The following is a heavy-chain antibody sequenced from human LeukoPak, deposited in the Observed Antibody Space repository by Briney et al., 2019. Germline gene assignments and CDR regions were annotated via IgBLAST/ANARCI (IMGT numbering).Heavy chain of an antibody. CDR1: GFTFSSYW. CDR2: INSDGSTT. CDR3: ARETADDAFDV. J-gene: IGHJ3*01. Sequence: GGSLRLSCAASGFTFSSYWMHWVRQAPGKGLVWVSRINSDGSTTSYADSVKGRFTISRDNAKNTLYLQMNSLRAGDTAVYYCARETADDAFDVWGQGTMVTLSS. D-gene: IGHD1-14*01. V-gene: IGHV3-74*01.